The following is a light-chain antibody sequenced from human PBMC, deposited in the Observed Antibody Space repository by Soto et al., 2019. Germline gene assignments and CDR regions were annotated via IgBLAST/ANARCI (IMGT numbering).Light chain of an antibody. CDR2: DAS. J-gene: IGKJ3*01. Sequence: EIVLTQSPATLSLSPGERATLSCRASQSISSYLAWYQQKPDQAPRLLIYDASNRATGIPARFSGSGSGTDFTLTIRSLEHEDFAVYYCHQRSTWPFTFGPGTKVDIK. V-gene: IGKV3-11*01. CDR3: HQRSTWPFT. CDR1: QSISSY.